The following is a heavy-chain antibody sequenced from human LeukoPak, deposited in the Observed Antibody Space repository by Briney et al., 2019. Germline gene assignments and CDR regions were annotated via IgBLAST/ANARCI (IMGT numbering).Heavy chain of an antibody. J-gene: IGHJ6*02. V-gene: IGHV3-7*01. CDR3: VRDLGAQYDILTGYYFHYYGMDV. Sequence: PGGSLRLSLAVSGSTFRRYWMSWVRQAPGKGLGGVANIKQDGREKYYVDSVKGRFTISRDNTKNSVYLQMNSLRDEDTAVYYCVRDLGAQYDILTGYYFHYYGMDVWGQGTTVTVSS. CDR2: IKQDGREK. CDR1: GSTFRRYW. D-gene: IGHD3-9*01.